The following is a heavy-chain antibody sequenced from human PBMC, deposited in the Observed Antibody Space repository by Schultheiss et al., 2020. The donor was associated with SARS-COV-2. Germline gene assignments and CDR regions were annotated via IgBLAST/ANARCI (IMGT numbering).Heavy chain of an antibody. CDR2: INPNSGGT. V-gene: IGHV1-2*04. D-gene: IGHD3-3*01. Sequence: GESLKISCKASGYTFTSYGISWVRQAPGQGLEWMGWINPNSGGTNYAQKFQGWVTMTRDTSISTAYMELSRLRSDDTAVYYCARDLLALGLYYDFWSGYQSYYGMDVWGQGTTVTVSS. CDR1: GYTFTSYG. CDR3: ARDLLALGLYYDFWSGYQSYYGMDV. J-gene: IGHJ6*02.